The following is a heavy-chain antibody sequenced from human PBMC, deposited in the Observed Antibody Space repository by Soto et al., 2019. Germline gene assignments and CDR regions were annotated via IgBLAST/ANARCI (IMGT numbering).Heavy chain of an antibody. V-gene: IGHV3-23*01. D-gene: IGHD6-19*01. Sequence: PGGSLRLSCAASGFTFSSYAMNWVRQAPGKGLKWVSSISGSGGSTFYADSVKGRFTISRDNSKSTMYLQMNSLSAEDTAVYYCAKNGGSSGWPRDWFDSWGQGTLVTVSS. CDR3: AKNGGSSGWPRDWFDS. CDR2: ISGSGGST. CDR1: GFTFSSYA. J-gene: IGHJ5*01.